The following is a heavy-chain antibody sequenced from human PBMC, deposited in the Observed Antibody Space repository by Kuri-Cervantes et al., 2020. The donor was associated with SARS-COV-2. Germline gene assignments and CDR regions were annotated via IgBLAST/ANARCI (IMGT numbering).Heavy chain of an antibody. J-gene: IGHJ4*02. V-gene: IGHV3-30*01. CDR3: ARGRMDYDFWSGYHTWSDY. Sequence: GESLKISCAASGFTFSSYAMSWVRQAPGKGLEWVAVISYDGSNKYYADSVKGRFTISRDNSKNTLYLQMNSLRAEDTAVYYCARGRMDYDFWSGYHTWSDYWGQGTLVTVSS. CDR1: GFTFSSYA. D-gene: IGHD3-3*01. CDR2: ISYDGSNK.